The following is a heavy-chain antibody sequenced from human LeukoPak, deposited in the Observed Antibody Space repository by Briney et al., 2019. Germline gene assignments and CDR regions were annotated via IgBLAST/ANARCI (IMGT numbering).Heavy chain of an antibody. J-gene: IGHJ4*02. CDR2: IKTKTDGGTT. CDR1: GFTFSNAW. CDR3: TTLYGSGNYY. D-gene: IGHD3-10*01. Sequence: PGGSLRLSCAASGFTFSNAWMSWVRQAPGKGLEWVGQIKTKTDGGTTDSAATVKGRFTISRDDSKSTLFLQMNSLKTGDTAIYYCTTLYGSGNYYWGQGTLVTVSS. V-gene: IGHV3-15*01.